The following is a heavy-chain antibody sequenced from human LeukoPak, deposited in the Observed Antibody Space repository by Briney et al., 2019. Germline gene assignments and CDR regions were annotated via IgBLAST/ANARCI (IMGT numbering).Heavy chain of an antibody. Sequence: GGSLRLSCAASGFTFSDYYMSWIRQAPGKGLEWVSYISSSGSTIYYADSVRGRFTISRDNAKNTLYLQMDSLRVEDTAVYYCARDNHGSLDHWGQGTLVTVSS. V-gene: IGHV3-11*04. CDR3: ARDNHGSLDH. CDR1: GFTFSDYY. CDR2: ISSSGSTI. J-gene: IGHJ5*02. D-gene: IGHD3-10*01.